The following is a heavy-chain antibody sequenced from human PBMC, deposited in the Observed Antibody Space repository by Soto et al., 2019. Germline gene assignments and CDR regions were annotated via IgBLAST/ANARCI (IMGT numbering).Heavy chain of an antibody. D-gene: IGHD6-6*01. CDR1: GFTFSSYW. Sequence: EVQLVESGGGLVQPGGSLRLSCAASGFTFSSYWMHWVRQAPGKGLVWVSRVNGDGSSTSYADSVKGRFTISRDNAKNTIYLQMHSMRVEDTAVYYCARGVTYSTSEVDYWGQGTLVTVSS. CDR3: ARGVTYSTSEVDY. V-gene: IGHV3-74*01. J-gene: IGHJ4*02. CDR2: VNGDGSST.